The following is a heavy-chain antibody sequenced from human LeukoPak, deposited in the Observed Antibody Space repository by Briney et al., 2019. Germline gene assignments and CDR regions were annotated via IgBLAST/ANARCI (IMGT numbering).Heavy chain of an antibody. CDR3: ARRGDNWGPFDY. CDR1: GFTFSSYW. CDR2: ISGSGGST. J-gene: IGHJ4*02. D-gene: IGHD7-27*01. Sequence: GGSLRLSCAASGFTFSSYWMNWVRQAPGKGLEWVSTISGSGGSTYYADSVKGRFTISRDNSKNTLYLQMNSLRAEDTALYYCARRGDNWGPFDYWGQGTLVTVSS. V-gene: IGHV3-23*01.